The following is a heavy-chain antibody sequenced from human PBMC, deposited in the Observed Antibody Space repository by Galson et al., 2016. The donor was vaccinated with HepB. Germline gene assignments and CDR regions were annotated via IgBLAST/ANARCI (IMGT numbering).Heavy chain of an antibody. D-gene: IGHD5-12*01. V-gene: IGHV3-30*18. CDR1: GFSFRKYG. Sequence: SLRLSCAASGFSFRKYGMHWVRQAPGKGLEWVAAISYDGNEKHYADSVKGRFTISRDNSENTLYLQMNSLRADDTAVYYCAKDQDNSGVFYFDYWGRGTLVIVSS. CDR2: ISYDGNEK. J-gene: IGHJ4*02. CDR3: AKDQDNSGVFYFDY.